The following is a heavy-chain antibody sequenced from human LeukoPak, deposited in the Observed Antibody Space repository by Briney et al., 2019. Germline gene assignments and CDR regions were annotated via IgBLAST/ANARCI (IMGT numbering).Heavy chain of an antibody. J-gene: IGHJ5*02. Sequence: PSETLSLTCAVSGGSISSSNWWSWVRQPPGKGLEWIGEIYHSGSTNYNPSLKSRVTISVDTSKNQFSLKLSSVTAADTAVYYCARQRLQFGYNWFDPWGQGTLVTVSS. D-gene: IGHD2-21*02. CDR2: IYHSGST. CDR3: ARQRLQFGYNWFDP. V-gene: IGHV4-4*02. CDR1: GGSISSSNW.